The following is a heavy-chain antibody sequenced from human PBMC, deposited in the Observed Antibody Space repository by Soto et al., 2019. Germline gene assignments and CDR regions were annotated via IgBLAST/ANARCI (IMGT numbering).Heavy chain of an antibody. D-gene: IGHD2-21*01. CDR3: AKRPLCVVSQGGFAY. Sequence: EVQLLESGGGLVQPGGSLRLSCAASGFTFSSYAMSWVRQAPGKGLEWVSAIRGSGGSTYYADSVKGRFTISRDKSKNTLYLQMNSLRAEDTAVYYCAKRPLCVVSQGGFAYWGQRSLVTVSS. CDR1: GFTFSSYA. V-gene: IGHV3-23*01. CDR2: IRGSGGST. J-gene: IGHJ4*02.